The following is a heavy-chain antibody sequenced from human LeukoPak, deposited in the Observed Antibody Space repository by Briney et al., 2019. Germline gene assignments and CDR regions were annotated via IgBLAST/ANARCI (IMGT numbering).Heavy chain of an antibody. J-gene: IGHJ4*02. CDR2: VHQSGNT. CDR3: ARGRAGTPDY. D-gene: IGHD1/OR15-1a*01. CDR1: GGSISSGDYY. Sequence: TSETLSLTCTVSGGSISSGDYYWSWIRQPPGKGLEWIGYVHQSGNTYYGPSLKSRVTILVDRSKNQFSLKLTSVTAADTAVYYCARGRAGTPDYWGQGTLVTVSS. V-gene: IGHV4-30-2*01.